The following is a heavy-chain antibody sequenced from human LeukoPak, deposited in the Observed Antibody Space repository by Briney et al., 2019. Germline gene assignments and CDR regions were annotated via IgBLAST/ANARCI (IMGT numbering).Heavy chain of an antibody. CDR3: ARSRAFNSGAFDP. V-gene: IGHV4-39*07. Sequence: MTSETLSLTCTVSGVSISSGGYYWSWIRQPPGKGLEWIGSIYYSGSTYYNPSLKSRVTISVDTSKNQFSLRLNSVTAADTAVYYCARSRAFNSGAFDPWGQGSLVTVSS. J-gene: IGHJ5*02. CDR2: IYYSGST. D-gene: IGHD1-26*01. CDR1: GVSISSGGYY.